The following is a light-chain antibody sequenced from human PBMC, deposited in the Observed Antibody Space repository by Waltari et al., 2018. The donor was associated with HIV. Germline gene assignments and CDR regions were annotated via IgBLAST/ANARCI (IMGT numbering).Light chain of an antibody. V-gene: IGLV1-40*01. J-gene: IGLJ3*02. CDR3: QSYDSSLSDSV. CDR2: GNS. CDR1: SSNIGAGYD. Sequence: QSVLTQPPSLSGAPGQRVTMSCTGSSSNIGAGYDVHWYQHLPGTAPKLLSYGNSNRPSGVPDRFSGSNSGTSASLAITGRQAEDEADYYCQSYDSSLSDSVFGGGTKLTVL.